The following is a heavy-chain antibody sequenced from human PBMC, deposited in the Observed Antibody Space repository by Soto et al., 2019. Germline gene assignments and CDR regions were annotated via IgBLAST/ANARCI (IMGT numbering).Heavy chain of an antibody. Sequence: SETLSLTCTVSGGSISSSSPQWAWIRQPPGKDLEWIGTIYDSGSTFYNPSLKSRVTIFVDASENQFSLKLGSVTAADTAVYFCARPIPDSSTYYGGLDCWGQGTQVTVSS. CDR1: GGSISSSSPQ. D-gene: IGHD3-22*01. J-gene: IGHJ4*02. CDR3: ARPIPDSSTYYGGLDC. V-gene: IGHV4-39*01. CDR2: IYDSGST.